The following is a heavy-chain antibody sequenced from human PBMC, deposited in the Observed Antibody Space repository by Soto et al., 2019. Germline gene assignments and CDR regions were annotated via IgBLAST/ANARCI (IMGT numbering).Heavy chain of an antibody. Sequence: QVQLQESGPGLVKPSETLSLTCTVSGGSVSSGSYYWSWIRQPPGKGLEWIGYIYYSGSTNYNPSLKSRVTISVDTSKNQFSLKLSSVTAADTAVYYCARDRILSSSSYYYYCGMDVWGQGTTVTVSS. CDR3: ARDRILSSSSYYYYCGMDV. J-gene: IGHJ6*02. V-gene: IGHV4-61*01. CDR1: GGSVSSGSYY. D-gene: IGHD6-6*01. CDR2: IYYSGST.